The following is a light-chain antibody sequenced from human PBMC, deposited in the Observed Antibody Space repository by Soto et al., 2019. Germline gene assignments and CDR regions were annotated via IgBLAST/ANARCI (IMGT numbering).Light chain of an antibody. CDR2: AAS. Sequence: DIQLTQSPASLSASVGDTVTITCRASQSITSNLNCYQQKTGKDATLLLYAASNLQSGVPSSFSGSGSATEFTLPISSLQPEDFATYFCQQRYTDPVYTFGQGTKVDIK. CDR3: QQRYTDPVYT. J-gene: IGKJ2*01. V-gene: IGKV1-39*01. CDR1: QSITSN.